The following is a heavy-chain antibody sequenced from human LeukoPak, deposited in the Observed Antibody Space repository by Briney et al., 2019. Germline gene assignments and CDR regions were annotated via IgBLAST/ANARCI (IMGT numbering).Heavy chain of an antibody. J-gene: IGHJ4*02. CDR1: GYTFTDYY. CDR3: ATYYDSSRYYFDY. V-gene: IGHV1-2*02. CDR2: INPYSGDT. D-gene: IGHD3-22*01. Sequence: ASVKVSCKASGYTFTDYYMHWVRQAPGQGLEWMGWINPYSGDTNYAQKFQGRVTMTEDTSTDTAYMELSSLRSEDTAVYYCATYYDSSRYYFDYWGQGTLVTVSS.